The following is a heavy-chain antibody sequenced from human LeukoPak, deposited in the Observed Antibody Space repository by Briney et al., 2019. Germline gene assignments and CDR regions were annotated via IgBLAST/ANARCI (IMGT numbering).Heavy chain of an antibody. CDR2: ISWNSGSI. J-gene: IGHJ4*02. CDR3: AKASLNGDGGYYFDY. CDR1: GFTFDDYA. V-gene: IGHV3-9*01. D-gene: IGHD7-27*01. Sequence: GRSLRLSCAASGFTFDDYAMHWVRQAPGKGLEWVSGISWNSGSIGYADSVKGRFTISRDNAKNSPYLQMNSLRAEDTALYYCAKASLNGDGGYYFDYWGQGTLVTVSS.